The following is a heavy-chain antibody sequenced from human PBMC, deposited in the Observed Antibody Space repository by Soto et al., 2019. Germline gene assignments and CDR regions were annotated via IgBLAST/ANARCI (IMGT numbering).Heavy chain of an antibody. CDR3: ARGWGILTCYHD. V-gene: IGHV1-69*06. CDR1: GGTFSSYA. D-gene: IGHD3-9*01. CDR2: IIPIFGTA. Sequence: SVKVSRKASGGTFSSYAISWVRQAPGQGLEWMGGIIPIFGTANYAQKFQGRVTITADKSTSTAYMELSSLRSEDTAVYYCARGWGILTCYHDWGQGTLVTVSS. J-gene: IGHJ4*02.